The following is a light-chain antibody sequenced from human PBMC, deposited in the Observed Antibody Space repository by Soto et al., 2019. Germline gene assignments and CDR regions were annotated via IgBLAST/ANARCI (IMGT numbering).Light chain of an antibody. CDR1: QTIDNK. J-gene: IGKJ3*01. Sequence: IVMTQSPATLSVSPGERATLSCRASQTIDNKLAWYQQRPGQAPRLLIYGASIRATGIPARFSGSGSGTEFTLTISGLQSEDFGVYYCQHLNNYPPFTFGPGTKVDLE. CDR3: QHLNNYPPFT. V-gene: IGKV3-15*01. CDR2: GAS.